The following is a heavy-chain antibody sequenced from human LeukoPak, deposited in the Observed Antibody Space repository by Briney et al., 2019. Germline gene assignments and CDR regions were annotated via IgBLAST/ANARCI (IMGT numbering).Heavy chain of an antibody. J-gene: IGHJ4*02. CDR2: IYYSGST. D-gene: IGHD3-10*01. CDR1: GGSISSGGYY. CDR3: ARDGRWFGELAY. Sequence: PSETLSLTCTVSGGSISSGGYYWSWLRQHPGKGLEWIGYIYYSGSTYYNPSLKSRVTISVDTSKNQFSLKLSSVTAADTAVYYCARDGRWFGELAYWGQGTLVTVSS. V-gene: IGHV4-31*03.